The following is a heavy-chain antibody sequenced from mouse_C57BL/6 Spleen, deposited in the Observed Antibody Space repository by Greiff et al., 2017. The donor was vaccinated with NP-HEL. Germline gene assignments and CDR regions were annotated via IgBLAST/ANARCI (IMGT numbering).Heavy chain of an antibody. CDR3: ARDPDYYGSGYFDY. CDR1: GFTFSDYY. CDR2: INYDGSST. Sequence: EVHLVESEGGLVQPGSSMKLSCTASGFTFSDYYMAWVRQVPEKGLEWVANINYDGSSTYYLDSLKSRFIISRDNAKNILYLQMSSLKSEDTATYYCARDPDYYGSGYFDYWGQGTTLTVSS. V-gene: IGHV5-16*01. J-gene: IGHJ2*01. D-gene: IGHD1-1*01.